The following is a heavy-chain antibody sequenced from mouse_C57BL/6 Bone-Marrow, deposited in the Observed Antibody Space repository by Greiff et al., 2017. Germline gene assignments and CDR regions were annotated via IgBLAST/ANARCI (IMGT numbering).Heavy chain of an antibody. CDR2: IWSGGST. CDR3: ARKRGSGCYFDV. Sequence: QVQLKESGPGLVQPSQCLSITCTVSGFSLTSYGVHWVRQFPGKGLEWLGVIWSGGSTDYNAAFISRLSNSKDNSKGHVFFKMNSLQADDTAIYYGARKRGSGCYFDVWGTGTTVTVSS. CDR1: GFSLTSYG. J-gene: IGHJ1*03. D-gene: IGHD1-3*01. V-gene: IGHV2-2*01.